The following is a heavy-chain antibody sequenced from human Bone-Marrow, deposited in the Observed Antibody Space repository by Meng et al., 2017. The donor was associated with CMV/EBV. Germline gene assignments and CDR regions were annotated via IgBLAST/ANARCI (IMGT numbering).Heavy chain of an antibody. J-gene: IGHJ3*02. CDR1: GFTFSSYG. Sequence: GESLKISCAASGFTFSSYGMHWVRQAPGKGLEWVAFIRYDGSNKYYADSVKGRLTISRDNSKNTLYLQMNSLRAEDTAVYYCAKVFLRWVSDAFDIWGQGTMVTVSS. CDR2: IRYDGSNK. D-gene: IGHD3-10*02. CDR3: AKVFLRWVSDAFDI. V-gene: IGHV3-30*02.